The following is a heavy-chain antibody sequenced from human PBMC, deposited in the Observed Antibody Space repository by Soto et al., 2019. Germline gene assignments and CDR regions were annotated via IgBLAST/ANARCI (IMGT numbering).Heavy chain of an antibody. CDR1: GGSISSGGYY. J-gene: IGHJ6*02. V-gene: IGHV4-31*03. D-gene: IGHD1-7*01. Sequence: QVQLQESGPGLVKPSQTLSLTCTVSGGSISSGGYYWSWIRQHPGKGLEWIGYIYYSGSTYYNPSLKSRVTISVYTSKNQFSLKLSSVTAADTAVYYCARDRRITGTMFNYYGMDVWGQGTTVTVSS. CDR3: ARDRRITGTMFNYYGMDV. CDR2: IYYSGST.